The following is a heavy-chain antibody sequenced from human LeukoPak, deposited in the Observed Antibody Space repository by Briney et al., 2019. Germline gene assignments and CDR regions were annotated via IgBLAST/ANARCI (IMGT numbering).Heavy chain of an antibody. Sequence: ASVKVSCKASGYTFTSYGISWARQAPGQGLEWMGWISAYNGNTNYAQKFQGRVTMTRDTSISTAYMELSRLRSDDTAVYYCARGGYYGPGYGMDVWGQGTTVTVSS. V-gene: IGHV1-18*01. CDR1: GYTFTSYG. D-gene: IGHD3-10*01. CDR2: ISAYNGNT. CDR3: ARGGYYGPGYGMDV. J-gene: IGHJ6*02.